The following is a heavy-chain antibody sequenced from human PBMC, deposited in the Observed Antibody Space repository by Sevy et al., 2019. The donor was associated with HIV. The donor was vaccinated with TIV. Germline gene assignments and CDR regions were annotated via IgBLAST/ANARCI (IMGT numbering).Heavy chain of an antibody. Sequence: GGSLRLSCAGSGFTFNNYAMSWVRQAPGKGLEWVSSISGGGVNTYYADSVKGRFTISRDNTKNTLYLRVNSLRAEDTAVYFCANDGGGWYTSGWYYFDIWGQGTLVTVSS. V-gene: IGHV3-23*01. CDR2: ISGGGVNT. D-gene: IGHD6-19*01. CDR1: GFTFNNYA. CDR3: ANDGGGWYTSGWYYFDI. J-gene: IGHJ4*02.